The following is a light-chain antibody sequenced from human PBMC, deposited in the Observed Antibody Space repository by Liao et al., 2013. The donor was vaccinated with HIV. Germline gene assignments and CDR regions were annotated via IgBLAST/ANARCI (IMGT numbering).Light chain of an antibody. CDR1: ELGDKY. J-gene: IGLJ2*01. V-gene: IGLV3-1*01. CDR2: QNS. CDR3: QAWDASTDVV. Sequence: SYELTQPPSVSVSPGQTASITCSGDELGDKYACWYQQKPGQSPVLVIYQNSVRPSGIPARFSGFNSGNTATLTISGTQAMDEADYYCQAWDASTDVVFGGGTKLTVL.